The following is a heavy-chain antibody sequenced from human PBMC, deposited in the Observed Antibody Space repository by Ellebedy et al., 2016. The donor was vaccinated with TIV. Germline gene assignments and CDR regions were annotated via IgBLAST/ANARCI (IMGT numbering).Heavy chain of an antibody. Sequence: GESLKISXAVSGFTFSRNAMTWVRQAPGKGLEWVSAISGSGDTLNYADSVKGRFTISRDNSKNTLYLEMNSLRAEDTALYYCAKRTDTSGYHQAADSWGQGTLVTVSS. D-gene: IGHD3-22*01. CDR3: AKRTDTSGYHQAADS. CDR2: ISGSGDTL. CDR1: GFTFSRNA. J-gene: IGHJ1*01. V-gene: IGHV3-23*01.